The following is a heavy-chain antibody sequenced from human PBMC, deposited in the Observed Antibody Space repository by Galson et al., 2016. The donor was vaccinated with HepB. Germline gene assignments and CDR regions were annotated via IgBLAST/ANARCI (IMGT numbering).Heavy chain of an antibody. Sequence: SVKVSCKASGYTFTGYYIHWIRQAPRKGLEWLGWINPNSGGTNYPQKFQGRVSMTSDRSITTAYMQLSRLTSDDSAVYYCAREDPYDSDFWGQGTLVTVSS. V-gene: IGHV1-2*02. J-gene: IGHJ4*02. CDR3: AREDPYDSDF. D-gene: IGHD2-8*01. CDR2: INPNSGGT. CDR1: GYTFTGYY.